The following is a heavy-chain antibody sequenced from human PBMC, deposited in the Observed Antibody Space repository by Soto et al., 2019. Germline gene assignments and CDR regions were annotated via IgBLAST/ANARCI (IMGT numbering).Heavy chain of an antibody. D-gene: IGHD2-2*01. CDR1: GFTFSSYA. Sequence: GSLRLSCAASGFTFSSYAMSWVRQAPGKGLEWVSAISGSGGSTYYADSVKGRFTISRDNSKNTLYLQMNSLRAEDTAVYYCAKDQIYGVDQLRYYGMDVWGQGTTVTVSS. V-gene: IGHV3-23*01. CDR2: ISGSGGST. CDR3: AKDQIYGVDQLRYYGMDV. J-gene: IGHJ6*02.